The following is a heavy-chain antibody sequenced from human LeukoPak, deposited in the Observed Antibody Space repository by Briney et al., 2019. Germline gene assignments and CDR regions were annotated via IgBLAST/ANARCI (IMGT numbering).Heavy chain of an antibody. Sequence: SGGSLRLSCAASGFTFSSYAMSWVRQAPGKGLEWVSAISGSGGSTYYADSVKGRFTISRDNSKNTLYLQMNSLRAEDTAVYYCAKSDCTSSSCYTIDYWGQGTLVTVSS. CDR1: GFTFSSYA. V-gene: IGHV3-23*01. J-gene: IGHJ4*02. CDR2: ISGSGGST. CDR3: AKSDCTSSSCYTIDY. D-gene: IGHD2-2*02.